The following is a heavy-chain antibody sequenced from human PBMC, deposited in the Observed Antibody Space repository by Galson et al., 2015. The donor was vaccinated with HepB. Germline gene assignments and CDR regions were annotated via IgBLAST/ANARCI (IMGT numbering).Heavy chain of an antibody. V-gene: IGHV3-21*01. CDR2: ISSSSSYI. CDR1: GFTFSSYS. Sequence: SLRLSCAASGFTFSSYSMNWVRQAPGKGLEWVSSISSSSSYIYYADSVKGRFTISRDNAKNSLYLQMNGLRAEDTAVYYCARVKYDFWSGYPSYWYFDLWGRGTLVTVSS. J-gene: IGHJ2*01. D-gene: IGHD3-3*01. CDR3: ARVKYDFWSGYPSYWYFDL.